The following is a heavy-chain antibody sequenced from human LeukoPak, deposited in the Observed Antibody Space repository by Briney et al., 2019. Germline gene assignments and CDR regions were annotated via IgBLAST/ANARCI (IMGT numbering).Heavy chain of an antibody. Sequence: GASVKVSCKASGYTFTGYYMQWVRQAPGQGLEWMGWINPNSGVTNYAQKFQGRVTMTRDTSISTAYMELSSLRSEDTAVYYCATDFSFGELLYAGLDYWGQGTLVTVSS. CDR2: INPNSGVT. CDR1: GYTFTGYY. J-gene: IGHJ4*02. D-gene: IGHD3-10*01. CDR3: ATDFSFGELLYAGLDY. V-gene: IGHV1-2*02.